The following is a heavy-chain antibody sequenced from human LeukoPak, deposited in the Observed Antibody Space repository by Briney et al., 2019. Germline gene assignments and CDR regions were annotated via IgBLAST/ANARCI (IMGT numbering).Heavy chain of an antibody. CDR2: ISGHGDTT. Sequence: AGGSLRLSCAASGFTFSSHAMIWVRQAPGKGLEWVSTISGHGDTTYDADSVKGRFTISRDNSKNTMFLQMSSLRAEDTAIYYCAKAIDSRGYWYERGAGYWGQGTLVTVSS. V-gene: IGHV3-23*01. J-gene: IGHJ4*02. CDR3: AKAIDSRGYWYERGAGY. D-gene: IGHD3-22*01. CDR1: GFTFSSHA.